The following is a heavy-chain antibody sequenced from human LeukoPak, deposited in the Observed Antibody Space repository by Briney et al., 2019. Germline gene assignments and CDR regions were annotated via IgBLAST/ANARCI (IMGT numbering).Heavy chain of an antibody. J-gene: IGHJ3*02. CDR2: ISSNGGST. D-gene: IGHD1-26*01. CDR1: GFTFSSYA. Sequence: PGGSLRLSCAASGFTFSSYAMHWVRQAPGKGLEYVSAISSNGGSTYYANSVKGRFTISRDNSKNTLYLQMGSLRAEDMAVYYCARDRYGGSYGGASDDAFDIWGQGTMVTVSS. V-gene: IGHV3-64*01. CDR3: ARDRYGGSYGGASDDAFDI.